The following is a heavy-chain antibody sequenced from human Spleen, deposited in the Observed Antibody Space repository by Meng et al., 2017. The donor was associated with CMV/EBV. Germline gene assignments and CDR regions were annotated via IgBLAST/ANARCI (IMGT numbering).Heavy chain of an antibody. Sequence: LTCAVSGGSFSGYYWSWIRQPPGKGLEWIGEINHSGSSNYKSSLQRRLTMSVDTSKNQFSLKLNSVTAADTAVYFCARKRGPAAPFDYWGQGTLVTVSS. V-gene: IGHV4-34*01. D-gene: IGHD2-2*01. CDR1: GGSFSGYY. CDR2: INHSGSS. CDR3: ARKRGPAAPFDY. J-gene: IGHJ4*02.